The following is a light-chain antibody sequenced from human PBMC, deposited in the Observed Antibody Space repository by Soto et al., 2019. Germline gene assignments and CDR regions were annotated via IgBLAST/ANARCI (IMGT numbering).Light chain of an antibody. CDR3: QQYNVVPPT. J-gene: IGKJ5*01. CDR1: QDISIY. Sequence: DIQMTQSPSSLSAFLGDRVTITCRASQDISIYLNWFQQKPGKAPKLLIYDASNLENGVPSRFTASGSGTDFTLTINSLQPDEIATYYCQQYNVVPPTFGQGTRLEIK. CDR2: DAS. V-gene: IGKV1-33*01.